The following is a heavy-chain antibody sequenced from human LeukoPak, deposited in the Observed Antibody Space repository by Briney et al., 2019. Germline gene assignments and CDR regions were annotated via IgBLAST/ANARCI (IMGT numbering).Heavy chain of an antibody. Sequence: GGSLRLSCAASGFTFSIVWMCWVRHAPGQGLGWVSIIKQDGSDKYYVDSVEGRFTISTDNAKNSLYLRMNSLRAEDTAVYYCLTFPRSGRFHSWGQGTLVTVSS. J-gene: IGHJ4*02. D-gene: IGHD3-3*01. CDR3: LTFPRSGRFHS. CDR2: IKQDGSDK. CDR1: GFTFSIVW. V-gene: IGHV3-7*01.